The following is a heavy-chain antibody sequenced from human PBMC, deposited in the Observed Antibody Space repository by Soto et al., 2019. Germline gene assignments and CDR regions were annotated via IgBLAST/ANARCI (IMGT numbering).Heavy chain of an antibody. CDR1: GFTFSTYN. V-gene: IGHV3-48*01. D-gene: IGHD4-17*01. J-gene: IGHJ3*02. CDR3: ARDSSMTTVTTDAFDI. Sequence: QPGGSLRLSCAASGFTFSTYNMSWVRQAPGKGLEWVSHISSSSSSTIYYADSVKGRFTISRDNAKNSLFLQMNSLRAEDTAVYYCARDSSMTTVTTDAFDIWGQGTMVTVS. CDR2: ISSSSSSTI.